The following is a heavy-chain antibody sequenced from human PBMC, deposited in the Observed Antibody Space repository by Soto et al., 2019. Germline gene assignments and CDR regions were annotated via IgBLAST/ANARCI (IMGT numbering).Heavy chain of an antibody. J-gene: IGHJ4*02. CDR2: ISSDGSNK. D-gene: IGHD6-13*01. CDR3: ANEGAITAADLDY. Sequence: QVQLVESGGGVVQPGRSLRLSCAASRIIFSSYDMHWVRQAPGKGLEWVALISSDGSNKYYADSVKGRFTIFRDNSKNTLYLQMNSLRAEDTAVYYCANEGAITAADLDYWGQGTLVTVSS. V-gene: IGHV3-30*18. CDR1: RIIFSSYD.